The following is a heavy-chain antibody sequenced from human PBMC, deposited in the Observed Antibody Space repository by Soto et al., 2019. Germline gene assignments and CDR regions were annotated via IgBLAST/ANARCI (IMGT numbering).Heavy chain of an antibody. CDR3: APYCSSTSCLFGTFDL. V-gene: IGHV4-30-2*01. CDR2: IYHSGST. CDR1: GGSISSGGYS. Sequence: SETLSLTCAVSGGSISSGGYSWSWIRQPPGKGLEWIGYIYHSGSTYYNPSLKSRVTISVDRSKNQFSLKLSSVTAADTAVYYCAPYCSSTSCLFGTFDLWGQGTLVTVS. J-gene: IGHJ5*02. D-gene: IGHD2-2*01.